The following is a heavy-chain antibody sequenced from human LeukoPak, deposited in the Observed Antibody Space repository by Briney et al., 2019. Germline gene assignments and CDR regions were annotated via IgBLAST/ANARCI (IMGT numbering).Heavy chain of an antibody. J-gene: IGHJ4*02. V-gene: IGHV4-34*01. CDR3: ALGVRFGAKRPLGY. Sequence: SETLSLTCTVSGGSISSYYWSWIRQPPGKGLEWIGEINHSGSTNYNPSLKSRVTISVDTSKNQFSLKLSSVTAADTAVYYCALGVRFGAKRPLGYWGQGTLVTVSS. CDR1: GGSISSYY. D-gene: IGHD3-10*01. CDR2: INHSGST.